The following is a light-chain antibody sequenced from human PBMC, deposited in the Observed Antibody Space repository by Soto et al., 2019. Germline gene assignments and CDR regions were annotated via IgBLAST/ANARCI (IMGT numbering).Light chain of an antibody. V-gene: IGLV2-14*01. Sequence: QSALTQPASVSGSPGQSITISCTGTSSDVSGYNYVSWYQQHPGKAPKLIIYEVSNRPSGVSNRFSGSKSGNTASLTISGLQAEDEADYYCSSYTSSSTLYVFGTGTKVTVL. CDR1: SSDVSGYNY. J-gene: IGLJ1*01. CDR3: SSYTSSSTLYV. CDR2: EVS.